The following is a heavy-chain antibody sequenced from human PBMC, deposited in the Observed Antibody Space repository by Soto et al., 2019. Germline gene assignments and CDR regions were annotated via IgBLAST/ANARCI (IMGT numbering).Heavy chain of an antibody. V-gene: IGHV3-53*02. J-gene: IGHJ6*02. CDR1: GFTVRSKY. CDR3: AREAPMDV. CDR2: IWSAGLI. Sequence: DVQLVETGGELIQPGGSLRLSCAASGFTVRSKYMSWVRQAPGKGLEWISVIWSAGLIYYADSVRGRFTISRDISKNIVYLEMTSRRADDTAVYYCAREAPMDVWGQGTTVTVSS.